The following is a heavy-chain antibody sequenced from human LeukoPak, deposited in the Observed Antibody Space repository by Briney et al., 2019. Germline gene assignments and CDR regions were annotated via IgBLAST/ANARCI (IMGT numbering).Heavy chain of an antibody. CDR1: GYTFTTYA. CDR2: ISAHNGNT. D-gene: IGHD6-6*01. V-gene: IGHV1-18*01. Sequence: ASVKVSCMASGYTFTTYAVTWVRQAPGQGLEWMGWISAHNGNTNHEQKLQGRVTMTTDTSTSTAYMELRSLRSDDTAVYYCAYTPITARPLSAFDVWGQGTKVTVSS. J-gene: IGHJ3*01. CDR3: AYTPITARPLSAFDV.